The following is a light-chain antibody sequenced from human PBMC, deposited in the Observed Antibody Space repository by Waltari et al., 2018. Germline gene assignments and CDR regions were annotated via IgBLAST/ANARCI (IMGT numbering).Light chain of an antibody. CDR3: QNHERLPAT. Sequence: ELVLTQSPGTLSLSQGERATLACRASQSVGRFLAWYQQKPGQAPRPLLYQASNRATGIPDRFSGSGSGTDFSLTISRLEPEDFAVYYCQNHERLPATFGQGTKVEI. CDR2: QAS. CDR1: QSVGRF. J-gene: IGKJ1*01. V-gene: IGKV3-20*01.